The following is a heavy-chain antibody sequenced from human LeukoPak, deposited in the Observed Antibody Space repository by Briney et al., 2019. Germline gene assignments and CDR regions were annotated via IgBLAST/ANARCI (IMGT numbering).Heavy chain of an antibody. J-gene: IGHJ4*02. CDR1: GGSTSSYY. CDR2: IYYSGST. Sequence: PSETLSLTCTVSGGSTSSYYWSWIRQPPGKGLEWIGYIYYSGSTNYNPSLKSRVTISVDTSKNQFSLKLSSVTAADTAVYYCARVGDYYDSGGYYQFDYWGQGTLVTVSS. V-gene: IGHV4-59*01. CDR3: ARVGDYYDSGGYYQFDY. D-gene: IGHD3-22*01.